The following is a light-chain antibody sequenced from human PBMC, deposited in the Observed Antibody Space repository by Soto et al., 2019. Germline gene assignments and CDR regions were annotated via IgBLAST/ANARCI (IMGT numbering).Light chain of an antibody. CDR3: GSYTSSSNYV. Sequence: QSALTQPASVSGSPGQSITISCTGTSSDVGNYKYVSWYQQHPGKAPKLMIYEVSNRPSGTSDRFSGSKSGHTASLTISGLQTEDEAVYYCGSYTSSSNYVFGTGTKVTVL. V-gene: IGLV2-14*01. J-gene: IGLJ1*01. CDR1: SSDVGNYKY. CDR2: EVS.